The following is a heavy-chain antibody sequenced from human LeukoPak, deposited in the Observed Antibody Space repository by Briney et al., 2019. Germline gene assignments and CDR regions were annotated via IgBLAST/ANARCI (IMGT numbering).Heavy chain of an antibody. Sequence: GGSLRLSCAASGFTFSSYGIHWARQAPGKGLEWVAVIWYDGSNKYYADSVKGRFTISRDNSKNTLYLQMNSLRAEDTAVYYCARDHHSSGYSFDYWGQGTLVTVSS. CDR1: GFTFSSYG. V-gene: IGHV3-33*01. CDR3: ARDHHSSGYSFDY. CDR2: IWYDGSNK. J-gene: IGHJ4*02. D-gene: IGHD3-22*01.